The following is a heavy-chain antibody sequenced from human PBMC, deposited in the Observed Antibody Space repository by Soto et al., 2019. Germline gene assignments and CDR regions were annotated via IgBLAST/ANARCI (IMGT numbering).Heavy chain of an antibody. CDR3: ATDDHGIFPY. V-gene: IGHV1-2*02. CDR1: GYPFTTYY. CDR2: IDPRSGGT. D-gene: IGHD1-26*01. J-gene: IGHJ4*02. Sequence: HVQLVQSGTEVKKTGASVRVSCMVSGYPFTTYYIHWVRQAPGQGLEWMGWIDPRSGGTVYEQKFQGRVTMTRDTSISTVYMDLSGLTSDDTALYYCATDDHGIFPYWGQGSLVTVSS.